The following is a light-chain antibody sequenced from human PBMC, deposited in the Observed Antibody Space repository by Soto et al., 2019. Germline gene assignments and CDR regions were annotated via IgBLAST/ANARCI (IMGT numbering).Light chain of an antibody. J-gene: IGLJ1*01. Sequence: QSVLTQPPTASGTPGQRVTISCSGGSSNIGSNTVIWYQQLPGTAPKLLIYSNTQRPSGVPDRFSGSKSGTSASLAISGLQSEDEADYYCAAWDDSLNGFVFGTGTKATVL. V-gene: IGLV1-44*01. CDR1: SSNIGSNT. CDR2: SNT. CDR3: AAWDDSLNGFV.